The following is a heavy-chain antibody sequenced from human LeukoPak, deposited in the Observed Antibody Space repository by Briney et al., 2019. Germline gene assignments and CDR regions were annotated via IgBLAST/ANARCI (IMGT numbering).Heavy chain of an antibody. V-gene: IGHV4-59*01. Sequence: SETLSLTCTVSGGSISSYYWSWIRQPPGKGLEWIGYIYYSGSTNYNPSLKSRVTISVDTSKSQFSLKLSSVTAADTAVYYCARGPFVYYGSGSPGYFDYWGQGTLVTVSS. CDR2: IYYSGST. J-gene: IGHJ4*02. CDR1: GGSISSYY. CDR3: ARGPFVYYGSGSPGYFDY. D-gene: IGHD3-10*01.